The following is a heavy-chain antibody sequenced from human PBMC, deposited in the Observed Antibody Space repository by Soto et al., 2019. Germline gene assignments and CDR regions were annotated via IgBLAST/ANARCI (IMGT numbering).Heavy chain of an antibody. CDR2: ISSSSSYI. J-gene: IGHJ3*02. Sequence: PGGSLRLSCAASGFTFSSYSMNWVRQAPGKGLEWVSSISSSSSYIYYADSVEGRFTISRDNAKNSLYLQMNSLRAEDTAVYYCARETYCSSTSCFLGAFDIWGQGTMVTVSS. CDR1: GFTFSSYS. V-gene: IGHV3-21*01. CDR3: ARETYCSSTSCFLGAFDI. D-gene: IGHD2-2*01.